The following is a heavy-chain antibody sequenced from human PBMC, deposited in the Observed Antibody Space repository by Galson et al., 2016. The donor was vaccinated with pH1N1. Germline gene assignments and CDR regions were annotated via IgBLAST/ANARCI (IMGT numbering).Heavy chain of an antibody. CDR1: GYTFTSYY. J-gene: IGHJ4*02. CDR3: TRDLGRRREY. Sequence: SVKVSCKASGYTFTSYYIHWVRQAPGQRLEWMGVIDPSGGGATYAQSFLARLTMARDISTSTVYMDLSSLKSEDPAAYYCTRDLGRRREYWGQGTLVIVSS. D-gene: IGHD7-27*01. CDR2: IDPSGGGA. V-gene: IGHV1-46*01.